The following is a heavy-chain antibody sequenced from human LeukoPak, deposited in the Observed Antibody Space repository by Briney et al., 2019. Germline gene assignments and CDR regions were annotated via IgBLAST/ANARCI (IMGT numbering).Heavy chain of an antibody. CDR3: ARGPSGYYVP. J-gene: IGHJ5*02. CDR1: GGTFSSYA. D-gene: IGHD3-22*01. CDR2: IIPIFGTA. Sequence: EASVEVSCKASGGTFSSYAISWVRQAPGQGLEWMGGIIPIFGTANYAQKFQGRVTITADESTSTAYMELSSLRSEDTAVYYCARGPSGYYVPWGQGTLVTVSS. V-gene: IGHV1-69*13.